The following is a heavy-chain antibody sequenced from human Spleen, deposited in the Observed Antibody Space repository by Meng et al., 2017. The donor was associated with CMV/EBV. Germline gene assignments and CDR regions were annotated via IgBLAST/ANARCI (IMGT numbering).Heavy chain of an antibody. CDR2: IYYSGST. J-gene: IGHJ6*03. CDR3: ARIQVRYDFWSVYHRNYYYYMDV. D-gene: IGHD3-3*01. V-gene: IGHV4-39*07. Sequence: QLQLQESGPGLVKPSXXLSLTXPGSGGAXXXSSYYWGWIRQPPGKGLEWIGSIYYSGSTYYNPSLKRRVTISVDTSKNQFSLKLSSVTAADTAVYYCARIQVRYDFWSVYHRNYYYYMDVWGKGTTGTVSS. CDR1: GGAXXXSSYY.